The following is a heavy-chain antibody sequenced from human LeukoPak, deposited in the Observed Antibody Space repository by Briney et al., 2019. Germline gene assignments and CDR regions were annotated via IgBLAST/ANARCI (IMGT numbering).Heavy chain of an antibody. CDR2: ITSHSGYI. Sequence: AGGSLRLSCAASGFTFSTYAMNWVRQAPGKGLEWVSTITSHSGYIYYADSVKGRFTTSRENAQNSLYLQMNSLRGEDTAVYYCARSDDYGDYLVDYWGQGTLVTVSS. J-gene: IGHJ4*02. CDR1: GFTFSTYA. V-gene: IGHV3-21*06. D-gene: IGHD4-17*01. CDR3: ARSDDYGDYLVDY.